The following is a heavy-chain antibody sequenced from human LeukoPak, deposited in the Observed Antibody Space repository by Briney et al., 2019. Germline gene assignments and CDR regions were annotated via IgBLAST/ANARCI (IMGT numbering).Heavy chain of an antibody. CDR3: ARGITGTTVFDY. D-gene: IGHD1-20*01. J-gene: IGHJ4*02. CDR2: INPNSGGT. CDR1: GYTFTGYY. V-gene: IGHV1-2*02. Sequence: ASVKVSCKASGYTFTGYYMHWVRQDPGQGLEWMGWINPNSGGTNYAQKFQGRVTMTRDTSISTAYMELSRLRSDDTAVYYCARGITGTTVFDYWGQGALVTVSS.